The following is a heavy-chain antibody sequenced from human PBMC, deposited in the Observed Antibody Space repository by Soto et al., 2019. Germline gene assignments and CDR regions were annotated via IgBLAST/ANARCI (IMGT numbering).Heavy chain of an antibody. CDR2: TYYRSKWYN. Sequence: SQTLSLTCAISGDSVSSNSAAWNWIRQSPSRGLEWLGRTYYRSKWYNDYAVFVKSRITINPDTSKNQFSLQLNSVTPEDTAGSSCPSHAVAVPGDCYYRMDVFLQGTTVLFSS. CDR3: PSHAVAVPGDCYYRMDV. J-gene: IGHJ6*02. D-gene: IGHD2-15*01. V-gene: IGHV6-1*01. CDR1: GDSVSSNSAA.